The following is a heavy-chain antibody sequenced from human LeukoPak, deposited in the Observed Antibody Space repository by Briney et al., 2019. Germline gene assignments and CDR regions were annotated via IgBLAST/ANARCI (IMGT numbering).Heavy chain of an antibody. CDR1: GDSISSGDYY. Sequence: SQTLSLTCTVSGDSISSGDYYWSWIRQPAGTGLEWIGRISSSGSTNYNPSLKSRVTISVDTSKNQFSLKLSSVTAADTAVYFCARGPYSYDSSGAFDIWGQGTMVTVSS. CDR2: ISSSGST. CDR3: ARGPYSYDSSGAFDI. V-gene: IGHV4-61*02. D-gene: IGHD3-22*01. J-gene: IGHJ3*02.